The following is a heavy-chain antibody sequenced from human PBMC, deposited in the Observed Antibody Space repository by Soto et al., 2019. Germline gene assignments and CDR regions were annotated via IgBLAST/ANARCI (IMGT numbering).Heavy chain of an antibody. V-gene: IGHV3-30*18. Sequence: GGSLRLSCAASGFTFSSYGMHWVRQAPGKGLEWVAVISYDGSNKYYADSVKRRFTISRDNSKNTLYLQMNSLRAEDTAVYYCAKEYLTTNGIAAAGTSWFDPWGQGTLVTVSS. CDR3: AKEYLTTNGIAAAGTSWFDP. CDR2: ISYDGSNK. CDR1: GFTFSSYG. D-gene: IGHD6-13*01. J-gene: IGHJ5*02.